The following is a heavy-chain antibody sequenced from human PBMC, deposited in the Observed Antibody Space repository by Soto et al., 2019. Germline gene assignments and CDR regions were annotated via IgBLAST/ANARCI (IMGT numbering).Heavy chain of an antibody. CDR3: ARHYPFGSGSYSPYYFDS. CDR1: GGSISSGSYY. V-gene: IGHV4-39*01. J-gene: IGHJ4*02. D-gene: IGHD3-10*01. Sequence: PSETLSLTXTVSGGSISSGSYYWAWIRQPPGEGLDWIGNVYYSGTAYYNPSLKSRITISVDTSKNQFSLKLNSVTAADTAVYYCARHYPFGSGSYSPYYFDSWGQGTLVTVSS. CDR2: VYYSGTA.